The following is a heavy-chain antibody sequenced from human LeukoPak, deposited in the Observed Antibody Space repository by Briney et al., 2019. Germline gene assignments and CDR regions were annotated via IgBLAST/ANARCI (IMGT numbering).Heavy chain of an antibody. CDR3: ARLTSSIAAPVDWFDP. Sequence: GASVKVSCKASGGTFSSYTISWLRQPPGQGLEWMGRIIPILGIANYAQKFQRRVTITADKSTSTAYMELSSLRSEDTAVYYCARLTSSIAAPVDWFDPWGQGTLVTVSS. J-gene: IGHJ5*02. V-gene: IGHV1-69*02. CDR1: GGTFSSYT. D-gene: IGHD6-6*01. CDR2: IIPILGIA.